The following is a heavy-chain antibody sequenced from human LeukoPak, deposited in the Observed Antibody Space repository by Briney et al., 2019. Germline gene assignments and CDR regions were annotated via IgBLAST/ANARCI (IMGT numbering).Heavy chain of an antibody. CDR1: GFTFSSYS. CDR3: VKDPLQYGSGSYYFDD. J-gene: IGHJ4*02. V-gene: IGHV3-21*01. D-gene: IGHD3-10*01. CDR2: ISSSSSYI. Sequence: GGSLRLSCAASGFTFSSYSMNWVRQAPGKGLEWVSSISSSSSYIYYADSVKGRFTISRDSSKNTLYLQMNSLKSEDTAVYHCVKDPLQYGSGSYYFDDWGQGTLVTVSS.